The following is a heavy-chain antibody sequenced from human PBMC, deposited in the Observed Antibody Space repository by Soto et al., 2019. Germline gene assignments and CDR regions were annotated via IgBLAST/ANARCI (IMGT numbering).Heavy chain of an antibody. CDR2: ISAYNGNT. CDR1: GYTFASYA. J-gene: IGHJ4*02. CDR3: ASDPPPPDY. V-gene: IGHV1-18*01. Sequence: QVQLVQSGAEVKKPGASVKVSCKASGYTFASYAINWMRQAPGQGLEWMGWISAYNGNTNYAQKLQGRVTMTTDTSTSTAYMELRILRSDDTDVYYCASDPPPPDYWGQGTLVTVSS.